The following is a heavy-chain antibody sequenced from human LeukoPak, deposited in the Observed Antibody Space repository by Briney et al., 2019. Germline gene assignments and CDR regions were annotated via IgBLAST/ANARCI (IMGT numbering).Heavy chain of an antibody. Sequence: GSLRLSCAASGFTVSSNYMSWVRQAPGKGLEWVSVIYSGGSTYYADSVKGRFTISRDNSKNTLYLQMNSLRAEDTAVYYCARVKYYDILTGRLRVGAFDIWGQGTMVTVSS. CDR1: GFTVSSNY. CDR2: IYSGGST. V-gene: IGHV3-53*01. D-gene: IGHD3-9*01. J-gene: IGHJ3*02. CDR3: ARVKYYDILTGRLRVGAFDI.